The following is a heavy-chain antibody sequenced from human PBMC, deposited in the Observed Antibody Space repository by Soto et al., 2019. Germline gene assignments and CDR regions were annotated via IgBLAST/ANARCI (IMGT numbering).Heavy chain of an antibody. Sequence: SETLSLTCTVSGGSISSGGYYWSWIRQHPGKGLEWIGYIYYSGSTYYNPSLKSRVTISVDTSKNQFSLKLSSVTAADTAVYYCARVIRAGTDAFDIWGQGTMVTVSS. V-gene: IGHV4-31*03. CDR3: ARVIRAGTDAFDI. CDR1: GGSISSGGYY. D-gene: IGHD6-19*01. CDR2: IYYSGST. J-gene: IGHJ3*02.